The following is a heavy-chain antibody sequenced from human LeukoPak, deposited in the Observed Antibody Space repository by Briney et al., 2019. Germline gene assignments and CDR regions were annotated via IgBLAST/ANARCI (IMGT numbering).Heavy chain of an antibody. V-gene: IGHV1-18*01. Sequence: ASVKVSCKASGYTFTSYGISWVRQAPGQGLEWMGWISAYNGNTNYAQKLQGRVTMTTDTSTSTAYMELRSLRSDDTAVYYCARDYYDSSGYYYEANDYWGQGTLVTVSS. CDR3: ARDYYDSSGYYYEANDY. CDR2: ISAYNGNT. J-gene: IGHJ4*02. CDR1: GYTFTSYG. D-gene: IGHD3-22*01.